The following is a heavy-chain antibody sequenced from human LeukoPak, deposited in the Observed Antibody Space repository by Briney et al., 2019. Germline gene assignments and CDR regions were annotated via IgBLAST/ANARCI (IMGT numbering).Heavy chain of an antibody. CDR1: GGSISSYY. D-gene: IGHD6-13*01. J-gene: IGHJ4*02. CDR2: IYTSGNT. CDR3: ARGRGSSWYYFDS. V-gene: IGHV4-4*07. Sequence: SETLSLTCTVSGGSISSYYWSWIRQPAGKGLEWIGRIYTSGNTNYNPSLKGRVTMTIDTSKNQFSLDLSSVTAADTAVYYCARGRGSSWYYFDSWGQGTLVTISS.